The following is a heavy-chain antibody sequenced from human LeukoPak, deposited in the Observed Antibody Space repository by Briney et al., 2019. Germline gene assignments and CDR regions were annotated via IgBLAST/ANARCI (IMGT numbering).Heavy chain of an antibody. J-gene: IGHJ4*02. D-gene: IGHD2-15*01. CDR2: MNPNSGNT. V-gene: IGHV1-8*02. Sequence: EASVKVSCKASGGTFSSYAISWVRQAPGQGLEWMGWMNPNSGNTGYAQKFQGRVTMTRNTSISTAYMELSSLRSEDTAVYYCARGARRYCSGGSCYSSYYFDYWGQGTLVTVSS. CDR1: GGTFSSYA. CDR3: ARGARRYCSGGSCYSSYYFDY.